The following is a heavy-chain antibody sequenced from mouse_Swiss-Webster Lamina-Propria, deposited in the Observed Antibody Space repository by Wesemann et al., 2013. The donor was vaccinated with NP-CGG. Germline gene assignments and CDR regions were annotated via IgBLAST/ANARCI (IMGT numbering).Heavy chain of an antibody. CDR3: AREMEYGNYYWYFDV. Sequence: SGYSFTGYTMNWVKQSHGKNLEWIGLINPYNGGTSYNQKFKGKATLTVDKSSSTAYMELLSLTSEDSAVYYCAREMEYGNYYWYFDVWGAGTTVTVSS. CDR2: INPYNGGT. V-gene: IGHV1-26*01. CDR1: GYSFTGYT. J-gene: IGHJ1*01. D-gene: IGHD2-10*02.